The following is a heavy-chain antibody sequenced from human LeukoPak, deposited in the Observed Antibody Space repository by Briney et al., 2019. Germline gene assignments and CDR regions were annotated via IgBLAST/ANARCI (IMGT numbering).Heavy chain of an antibody. CDR2: INHSGST. CDR3: ARGKGQMLPIVGATFFDY. J-gene: IGHJ4*02. CDR1: GGSFSGYY. D-gene: IGHD1-26*01. V-gene: IGHV4-34*01. Sequence: SETLSLTCAVYGGSFSGYYWSWIRQPPGKGLEWIGEINHSGSTNYNPSLKSRVTISVDTSKNQFSLKLSSVTAADTAVYYCARGKGQMLPIVGATFFDYWGQGTLVTVSS.